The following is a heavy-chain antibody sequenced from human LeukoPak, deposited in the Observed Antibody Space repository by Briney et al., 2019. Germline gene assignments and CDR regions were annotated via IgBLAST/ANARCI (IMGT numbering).Heavy chain of an antibody. V-gene: IGHV3-64*04. CDR1: GFVFTIYT. Sequence: GGSLRLSCSASGFVFTIYTMYWVRQAPGKGPEYVSTISGSGNGFSIYYADSVKGRFTISRDNSKNTLYLQMNSLRAEDTAVYYCARGGFYYDSSQTFDYWGQGTLVTVSS. J-gene: IGHJ4*02. CDR3: ARGGFYYDSSQTFDY. D-gene: IGHD3-22*01. CDR2: ISGSGNGFSI.